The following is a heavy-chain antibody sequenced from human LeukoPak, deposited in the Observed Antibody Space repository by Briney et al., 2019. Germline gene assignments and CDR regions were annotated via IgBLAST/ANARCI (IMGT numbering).Heavy chain of an antibody. D-gene: IGHD3-16*01. CDR3: AKDQVPLMIGGGGGLY. CDR1: GFTFSSYA. V-gene: IGHV3-30*04. Sequence: GGSLRLSCAASGFTFSSYAMHWVRQAPGKGLEWVAVISYDGSNKYYADSVKGRFTISRDNSKNTLYLQMNSLRAEDTAVYYCAKDQVPLMIGGGGGLYWGQGTLVTVSS. CDR2: ISYDGSNK. J-gene: IGHJ4*02.